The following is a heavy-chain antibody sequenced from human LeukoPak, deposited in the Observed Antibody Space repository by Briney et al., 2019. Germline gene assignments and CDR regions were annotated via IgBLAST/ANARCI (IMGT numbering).Heavy chain of an antibody. CDR2: FHYSGST. CDR1: GGSITTYY. D-gene: IGHD3-22*01. CDR3: ARGREEFYYDSSGYYYFGH. Sequence: PSETLSLTCSVSGGSITTYYWSWIRLPPGKGLEWIGFFHYSGSTNYNPSLKSRVTISVDTSKNQFSLKLSSVTAADTAVYYCARGREEFYYDSSGYYYFGHWGQGTLVTVSP. V-gene: IGHV4-59*13. J-gene: IGHJ4*02.